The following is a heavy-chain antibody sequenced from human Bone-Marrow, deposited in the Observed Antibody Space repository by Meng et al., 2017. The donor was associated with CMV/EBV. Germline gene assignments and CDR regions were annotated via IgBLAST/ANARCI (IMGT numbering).Heavy chain of an antibody. CDR3: ASRGYDSPLDY. Sequence: GESLKISCAASGFTFSSYSMNWVRQAPGKGLEWVSSISSSSSYIYYADSVKGRFTISRDNAKNSLYLQMNSLRAEDTAVYYCASRGYDSPLDYWGQGRLVTVSS. J-gene: IGHJ4*02. CDR2: ISSSSSYI. V-gene: IGHV3-21*01. CDR1: GFTFSSYS. D-gene: IGHD5-12*01.